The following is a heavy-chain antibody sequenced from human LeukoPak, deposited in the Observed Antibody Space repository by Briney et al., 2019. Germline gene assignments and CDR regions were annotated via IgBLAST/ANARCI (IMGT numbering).Heavy chain of an antibody. D-gene: IGHD7-27*01. CDR2: IHTSGNI. V-gene: IGHV4-61*02. CDR3: ARDRAGDSFDI. Sequence: SQTLSLTXTVSGDSISSGNYYWTWLRQSAGKGLEWIGRIHTSGNINYNPSLKSQVTISIDTSKNQFSLNLNLVTAADTAVYYCARDRAGDSFDIWGQGTLVTVSS. CDR1: GDSISSGNYY. J-gene: IGHJ3*02.